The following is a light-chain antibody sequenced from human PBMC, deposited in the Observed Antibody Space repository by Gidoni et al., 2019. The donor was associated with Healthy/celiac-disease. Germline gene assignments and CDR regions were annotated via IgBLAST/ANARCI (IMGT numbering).Light chain of an antibody. Sequence: VLYSSNNKNYLAWYQQKPGQPPKLLIYWASTRESGVPDRFSGSGSGTDFTLTISSLQAEDVAVYYCQQYYSTPYTFXQXTKLEIK. CDR2: WAS. CDR3: QQYYSTPYT. J-gene: IGKJ2*01. V-gene: IGKV4-1*01. CDR1: VLYSSNNKNY.